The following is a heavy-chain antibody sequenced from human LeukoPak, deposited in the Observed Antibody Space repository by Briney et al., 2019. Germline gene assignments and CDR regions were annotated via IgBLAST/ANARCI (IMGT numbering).Heavy chain of an antibody. CDR2: ISSSGGST. J-gene: IGHJ3*02. V-gene: IGHV3-23*01. D-gene: IGHD3-22*01. CDR3: AKDYYDSSGYYSDAFDI. Sequence: GGSLRLSCAASGFTFSSYAMTWVRQAPGKGLEWVSSISSSGGSTYYADSVKGRFTISRDNSKNTLYLQMNSLRAEDTAVYYCAKDYYDSSGYYSDAFDIWGQGTMVTVSS. CDR1: GFTFSSYA.